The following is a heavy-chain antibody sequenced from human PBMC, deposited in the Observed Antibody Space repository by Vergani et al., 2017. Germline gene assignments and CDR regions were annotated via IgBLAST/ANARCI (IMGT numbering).Heavy chain of an antibody. CDR1: GGSISSSSYY. CDR3: AGHVGPSSWFVEWYGWFDP. D-gene: IGHD3-3*01. CDR2: IYYSGST. V-gene: IGHV4-39*01. Sequence: QLQLQESGPGLVKPSETLSLTCTVSGGSISSSSYYWGWIRQPPGKGLEWIGSIYYSGSTYSNPSLKSRVTISVDTSKNQFSLKLSSVTAADSAVYYCAGHVGPSSWFVEWYGWFDPWGQGTLVTVSS. J-gene: IGHJ5*02.